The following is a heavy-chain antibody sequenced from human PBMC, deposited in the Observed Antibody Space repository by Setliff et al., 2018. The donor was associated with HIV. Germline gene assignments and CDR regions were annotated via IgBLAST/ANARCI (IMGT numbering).Heavy chain of an antibody. V-gene: IGHV4-59*01. CDR2: IYYSGST. CDR1: GGSISSYY. CDR3: AAGGASSTDHLSSFSERSLYILDS. D-gene: IGHD2-2*01. Sequence: PSETLSLTCTVSGGSISSYYWSWIRQPPGKGLEWIGYIYYSGSTNYNPSLKSRVTISVDTSKNQFSLKLSSVTAADTALYYCAAGGASSTDHLSSFSERSLYILDSWGQGTLVTVSS. J-gene: IGHJ4*02.